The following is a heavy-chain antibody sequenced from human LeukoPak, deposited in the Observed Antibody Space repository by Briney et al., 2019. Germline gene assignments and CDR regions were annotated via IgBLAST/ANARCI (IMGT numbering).Heavy chain of an antibody. J-gene: IGHJ6*02. D-gene: IGHD2-2*01. Sequence: SETLSLTCSVSGGSVSSGSYYWSWIRQPPGKGLEWIGDIYYSGNTNYNPSLKSRVTISVDTSKNQFSLKLSSVTAADTAVYYCARAPVCSSTSCPEGSYYYYGMDVWGQGTTVTVSS. V-gene: IGHV4-61*01. CDR1: GGSVSSGSYY. CDR2: IYYSGNT. CDR3: ARAPVCSSTSCPEGSYYYYGMDV.